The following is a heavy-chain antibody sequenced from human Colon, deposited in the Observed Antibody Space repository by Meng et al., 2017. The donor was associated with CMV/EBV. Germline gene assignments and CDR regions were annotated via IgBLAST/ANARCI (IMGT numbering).Heavy chain of an antibody. V-gene: IGHV3-15*01. D-gene: IGHD2-15*01. CDR1: GLTFNNDA. CDR3: TTLLRGF. CDR2: IKSKIDGGKI. J-gene: IGHJ4*02. Sequence: RLAGAAYGLTFNNDAMNWGRQASGKGLEWIGRIKSKIDGGKIDYAATVRGRFAISRDDSKATVYLQIDTLEIEDTGMYYCTTLLRGFWGQGTLVTVSS.